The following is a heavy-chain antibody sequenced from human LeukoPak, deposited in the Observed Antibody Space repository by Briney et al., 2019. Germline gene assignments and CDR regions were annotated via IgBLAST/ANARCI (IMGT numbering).Heavy chain of an antibody. CDR3: ARGLPAYCGGDCYSNWYFDL. J-gene: IGHJ2*01. CDR2: ISSSGSTI. V-gene: IGHV3-48*03. D-gene: IGHD2-21*02. CDR1: GFTFSSYE. Sequence: PGGSLRLSCAASGFTFSSYEMNWVRQAPGKGLEWVSYISSSGSTIYYADSVKGRFTISRDNSKNTLYLQMNSLRAEDTAVYYCARGLPAYCGGDCYSNWYFDLWGRGTLVTVSS.